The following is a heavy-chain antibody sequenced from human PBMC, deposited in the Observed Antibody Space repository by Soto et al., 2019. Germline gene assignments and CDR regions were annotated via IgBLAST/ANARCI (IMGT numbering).Heavy chain of an antibody. J-gene: IGHJ5*02. CDR1: GFSLSSYS. CDR3: GSKKSCTSRPCLT. Sequence: GGSLRLSCVASGFSLSSYSMVWVRQAPGKGLEWGSYISITSSTIYYADAVKGRVTSSRDKAKNSLYLQMNSLSAEAPAVYYCGSKKSCTSRPCLTWGKGTLVTVSS. CDR2: ISITSSTI. V-gene: IGHV3-48*01. D-gene: IGHD2-8*01.